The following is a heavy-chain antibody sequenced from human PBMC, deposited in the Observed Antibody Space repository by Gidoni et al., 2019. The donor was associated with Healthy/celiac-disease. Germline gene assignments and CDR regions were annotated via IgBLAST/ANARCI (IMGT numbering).Heavy chain of an antibody. CDR1: GYTFTGYY. J-gene: IGHJ4*02. Sequence: QVQLVQSGAEVKKPGASVKVSCKASGYTFTGYYMHWVRQAPGQGLEWMGWINPNSGGTNYAQKFQGRVTMTRDTSISTAYMELSRLRSDDTAVYYCARDSDYYDSSGYRYFDYWGQGTLVTVSS. D-gene: IGHD3-22*01. CDR2: INPNSGGT. V-gene: IGHV1-2*02. CDR3: ARDSDYYDSSGYRYFDY.